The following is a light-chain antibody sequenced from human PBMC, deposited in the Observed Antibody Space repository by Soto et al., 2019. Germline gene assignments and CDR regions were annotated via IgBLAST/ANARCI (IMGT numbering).Light chain of an antibody. CDR3: QQRSNWLVT. V-gene: IGKV3-11*01. J-gene: IGKJ5*01. Sequence: EIVLTQSPATLSLSPGERATLSCRASQSVSSYLAWYQQKPGQAPRLLIYDASNRATGIPARFSGSGSGTDFTLTISSLEPEDFAVYYCQQRSNWLVTFGQGTHWRLN. CDR1: QSVSSY. CDR2: DAS.